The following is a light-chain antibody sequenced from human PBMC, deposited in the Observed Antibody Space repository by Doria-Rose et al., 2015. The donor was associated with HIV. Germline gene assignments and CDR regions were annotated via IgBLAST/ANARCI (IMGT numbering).Light chain of an antibody. Sequence: GQPASISCRSSQSLLHTIGYNYLDWYLQKPGQSPQLLIYLGSNRASGVPDRFSGSGSGTDFTLKISRVGAEDVGVYYCMQALQTPYTFGQGTKLEIK. CDR1: QSLLHTIGYNY. CDR3: MQALQTPYT. CDR2: LGS. V-gene: IGKV2-28*01. J-gene: IGKJ2*01.